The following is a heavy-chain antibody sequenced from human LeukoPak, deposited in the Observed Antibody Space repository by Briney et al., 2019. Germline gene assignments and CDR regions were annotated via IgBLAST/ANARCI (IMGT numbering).Heavy chain of an antibody. J-gene: IGHJ4*02. CDR1: GYSISSGYY. D-gene: IGHD6-19*01. CDR2: IYHSGST. Sequence: SETLSLTCAVSGYSISSGYYWGWIRQPPGKGLEWIGSIYHSGSTYYSPSLKSRVTISVDTSKNQFSRKLSSVTVADTAVYSCARRHFLWVAVAGEFDYWGQGTLVTVSS. V-gene: IGHV4-38-2*01. CDR3: ARRHFLWVAVAGEFDY.